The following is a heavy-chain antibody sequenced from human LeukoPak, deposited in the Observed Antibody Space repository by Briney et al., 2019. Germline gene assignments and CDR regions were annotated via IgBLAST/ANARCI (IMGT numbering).Heavy chain of an antibody. CDR1: GGSISSYY. CDR2: IYYSGST. V-gene: IGHV4-59*08. D-gene: IGHD6-19*01. Sequence: SETLSLTCTVSGGSISSYYWSWIRQPPGKGLEWIGYIYYSGSTNYNPSLKSRVTISVDTSKNQFSLKLSSVTAADTAVYYCARHQQWLVYYFDYWGQGTLVTVSS. CDR3: ARHQQWLVYYFDY. J-gene: IGHJ4*02.